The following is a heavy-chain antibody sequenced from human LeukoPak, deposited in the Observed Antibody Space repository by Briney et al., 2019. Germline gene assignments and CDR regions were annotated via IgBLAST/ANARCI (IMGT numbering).Heavy chain of an antibody. J-gene: IGHJ2*01. CDR3: ARTGRRGYFNF. V-gene: IGHV4-59*01. CDR1: GGSISSYY. CDR2: LLYSGST. D-gene: IGHD1-14*01. Sequence: SETLSLTCTVSGGSISSYYWSWVRQSPEKGLEWIASLLYSGSTHYNPSLRSRVAISGDTSNNQFSLILTSVTTTDTAVYYCARTGRRGYFNFWGRGILVTVSS.